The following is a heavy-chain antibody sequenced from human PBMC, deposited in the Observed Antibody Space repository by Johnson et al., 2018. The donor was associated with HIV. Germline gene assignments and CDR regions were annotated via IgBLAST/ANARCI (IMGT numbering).Heavy chain of an antibody. CDR2: ISYDGSNK. CDR1: GFTFSSYA. D-gene: IGHD3-16*02. CDR3: ATELSLLRDAFDI. V-gene: IGHV3-30-3*01. Sequence: QVQLVESGGGVVQPGRSLRLSCAASGFTFSSYAMHWVRQAPGKGLEWVAVISYDGSNKYYADSVKGRFTISRDNSKNTLYLQMNSLRAEDTAVYYFATELSLLRDAFDIWGQGTMVTVSS. J-gene: IGHJ3*02.